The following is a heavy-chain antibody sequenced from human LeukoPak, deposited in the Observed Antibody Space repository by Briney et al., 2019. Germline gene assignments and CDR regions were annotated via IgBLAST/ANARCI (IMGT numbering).Heavy chain of an antibody. CDR2: ISSDGSST. D-gene: IGHD2-15*01. Sequence: GGSLRLSCAASGFTFSIYWMHWVRHAPGKGLVWVSRISSDGSSTTYADSVKGRFTISRDNAKNTLYLQMNSLRAEDTAVYYCARVGLYCSGGSCYDCWGQGTLVTGSS. J-gene: IGHJ4*02. CDR1: GFTFSIYW. V-gene: IGHV3-74*03. CDR3: ARVGLYCSGGSCYDC.